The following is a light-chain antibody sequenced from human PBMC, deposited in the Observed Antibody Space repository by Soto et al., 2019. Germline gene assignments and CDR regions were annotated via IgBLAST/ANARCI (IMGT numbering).Light chain of an antibody. Sequence: DIQMTQSPSSLSASVGDRVTITCRASQNINTCLNWYQQKPGKAPKVLIYDASTLQSGVPTRFSGSGSATDFTLTISSLQPEDFATYHCQQTYTTPRTFGPGTKVDVK. CDR3: QQTYTTPRT. CDR2: DAS. V-gene: IGKV1-39*01. CDR1: QNINTC. J-gene: IGKJ3*01.